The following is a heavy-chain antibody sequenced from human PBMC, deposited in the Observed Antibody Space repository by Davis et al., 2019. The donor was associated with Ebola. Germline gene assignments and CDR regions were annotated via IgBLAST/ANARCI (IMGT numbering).Heavy chain of an antibody. CDR1: GYTFTSYG. J-gene: IGHJ4*02. D-gene: IGHD6-19*01. CDR3: ARVPTLAVAATGYFDY. CDR2: ISAYNGNT. Sequence: ASVKVSCKASGYTFTSYGISWVRQAPGQGLEWMGWISAYNGNTNYAQKLQGRVTMTTDTSTSTAYMELSSLRSEDTAVYYCARVPTLAVAATGYFDYWGQGTLVTVSS. V-gene: IGHV1-18*04.